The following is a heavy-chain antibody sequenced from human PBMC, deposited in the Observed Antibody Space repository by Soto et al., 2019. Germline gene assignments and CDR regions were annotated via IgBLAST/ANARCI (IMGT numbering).Heavy chain of an antibody. Sequence: PGESLKISCKGSGYSFTSYWIGWVRQMPGKGLEWMGIIYPGDSDTRYSTSFQGQVTISADKSISTAYLQWSSLKASDTAMYYCARSSSSSWPYYYYGMDVWGQGTTVTVSS. V-gene: IGHV5-51*01. CDR1: GYSFTSYW. D-gene: IGHD6-6*01. J-gene: IGHJ6*02. CDR2: IYPGDSDT. CDR3: ARSSSSSWPYYYYGMDV.